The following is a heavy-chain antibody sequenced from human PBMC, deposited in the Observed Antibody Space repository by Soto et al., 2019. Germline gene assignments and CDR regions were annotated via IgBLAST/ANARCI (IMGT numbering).Heavy chain of an antibody. CDR2: IYYSGST. CDR3: ARHVGCSSTSCQSHDAFDI. J-gene: IGHJ3*02. Sequence: SETLSLTCTVSGGSISSSSYYWGWIRQPPGKGLEWIGSIYYSGSTYYNPSLKSRVTISVDTSKNQFSLKLSSVTAADTAVYYCARHVGCSSTSCQSHDAFDIWGQGTMVTVSS. CDR1: GGSISSSSYY. V-gene: IGHV4-39*01. D-gene: IGHD2-2*01.